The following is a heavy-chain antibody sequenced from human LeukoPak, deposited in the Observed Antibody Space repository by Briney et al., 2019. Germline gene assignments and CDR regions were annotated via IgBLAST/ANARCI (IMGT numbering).Heavy chain of an antibody. Sequence: PSETLSLTCTVSGYSISSGYYWGWIRQPPGKGLERIGSIYHSGSTYYNPSLKSRVTISIHTSKNQFSLKLSSVTAADTAVYYCARGLDWAYYFDSWGQGTLVTVSS. J-gene: IGHJ4*02. CDR3: ARGLDWAYYFDS. D-gene: IGHD2-21*01. CDR1: GYSISSGYY. CDR2: IYHSGST. V-gene: IGHV4-38-2*02.